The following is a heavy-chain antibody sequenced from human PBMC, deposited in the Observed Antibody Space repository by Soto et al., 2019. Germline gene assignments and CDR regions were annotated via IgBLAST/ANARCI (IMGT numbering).Heavy chain of an antibody. D-gene: IGHD5-18*01. CDR2: IYYGGST. CDR3: ARASGFSYGYCDY. J-gene: IGHJ4*02. Sequence: SETLSLTCTVSGGSVSSSPYYWVWIRQPPGKGLEYIGNIYYGGSTYYSPSLKSRVTISVDTSTNQFSLKLSSVTAADTAVYYCARASGFSYGYCDYWGRGTLVTVSS. CDR1: GGSVSSSPYY. V-gene: IGHV4-39*01.